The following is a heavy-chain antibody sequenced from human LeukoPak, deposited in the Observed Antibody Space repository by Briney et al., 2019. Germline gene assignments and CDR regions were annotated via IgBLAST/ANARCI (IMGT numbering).Heavy chain of an antibody. Sequence: SETLSLTCAVSGGSISTSYWSWIRQPPGKGLEWIGYIYSSGSTNSNPSLKSRVTISVDTSKSQFSLKMTSVTAADTAVYYCARQGSGGRAFDIWGQGTMVTVSS. V-gene: IGHV4-59*08. D-gene: IGHD1-26*01. J-gene: IGHJ3*02. CDR1: GGSISTSY. CDR2: IYSSGST. CDR3: ARQGSGGRAFDI.